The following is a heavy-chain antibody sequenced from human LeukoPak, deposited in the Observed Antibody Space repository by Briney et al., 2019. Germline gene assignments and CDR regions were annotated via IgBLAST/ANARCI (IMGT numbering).Heavy chain of an antibody. CDR1: GFTFSDYY. D-gene: IGHD1-26*01. V-gene: IGHV3-72*01. CDR2: IRNKANSYTT. CDR3: ARSYGLVGAGTGFYFDS. J-gene: IGHJ4*02. Sequence: GRSLRLSCLASGFTFSDYYMDWVRRAPGRGLEWVGGIRNKANSYTTEYAASVKGRFTISRDDSQNLLFLQMNSLKTEDTAVYYCARSYGLVGAGTGFYFDSWGQGSLVTVSS.